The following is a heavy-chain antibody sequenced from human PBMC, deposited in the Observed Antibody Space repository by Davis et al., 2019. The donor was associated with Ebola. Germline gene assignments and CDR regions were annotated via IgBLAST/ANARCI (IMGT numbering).Heavy chain of an antibody. V-gene: IGHV1-18*01. J-gene: IGHJ4*01. Sequence: ASVKVSCKASGYTFTSYGISWLRQAPGQGLEWMGCISAYNGNTNYAQKLQGRVTITRDMSTSTSYLDLSNLRSEDTAVYYCAASAGTVGKFDYWGQGTLVTVSS. CDR3: AASAGTVGKFDY. D-gene: IGHD1-14*01. CDR1: GYTFTSYG. CDR2: ISAYNGNT.